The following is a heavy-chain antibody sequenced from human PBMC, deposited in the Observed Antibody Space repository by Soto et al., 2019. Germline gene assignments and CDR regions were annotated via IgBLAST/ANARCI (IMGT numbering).Heavy chain of an antibody. D-gene: IGHD2-21*02. CDR2: IYWDGDR. Sequence: QIALKESVPTLVKPTQTLTLTCTFSGFSLSTGGMGVGWIRQPPGKALEWLEVIYWDGDRRYRPSLMSRLTIAKDTSKNQVVLTMTNMDPVDTATYYCVHSRCGGDCLLSYSSHYYCGMDIWGQGTTVTVSS. CDR3: VHSRCGGDCLLSYSSHYYCGMDI. V-gene: IGHV2-5*02. CDR1: GFSLSTGGMG. J-gene: IGHJ6*02.